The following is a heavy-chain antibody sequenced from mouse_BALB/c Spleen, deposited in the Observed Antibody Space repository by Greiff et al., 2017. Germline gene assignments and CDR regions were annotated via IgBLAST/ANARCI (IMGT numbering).Heavy chain of an antibody. Sequence: VLLVESGGGLVKPGGSLKLSCAASGFTFSDYYLYWVRQTPEKRLEWVATISDGGSYTYYPDSVKGRFTISRDNAKNNRYLQMSSLKSEDTAMYYCARTYRDDGAMDDWGQGTSVTVSS. J-gene: IGHJ4*01. V-gene: IGHV5-4*02. CDR3: ARTYRDDGAMDD. CDR1: GFTFSDYY. CDR2: ISDGGSYT. D-gene: IGHD2-14*01.